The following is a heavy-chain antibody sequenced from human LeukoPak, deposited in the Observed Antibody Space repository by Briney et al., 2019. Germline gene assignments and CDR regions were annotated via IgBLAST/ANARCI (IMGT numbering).Heavy chain of an antibody. V-gene: IGHV4-31*03. CDR2: IYYSGST. Sequence: PSQTLSLTCTVSGGSISSGGYYWSWIRQHAGKGLEWIGYIYYSGSTYYNPSLKSRVTISVDTSKNQFSLKLSSVTAADTAMYYCASPRPSRYDILTGYSNDAFEIWGQGTMVTVSS. J-gene: IGHJ3*02. D-gene: IGHD3-9*01. CDR1: GGSISSGGYY. CDR3: ASPRPSRYDILTGYSNDAFEI.